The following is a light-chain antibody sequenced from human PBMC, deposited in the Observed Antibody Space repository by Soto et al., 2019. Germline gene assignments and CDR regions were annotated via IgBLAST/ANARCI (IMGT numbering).Light chain of an antibody. CDR1: SSDVGGYNY. V-gene: IGLV2-8*01. CDR2: EVS. J-gene: IGLJ1*01. Sequence: QSALTQPPSASGSPGQSVTISCTGTSSDVGGYNYVSWYQHHPGKAPKLMIYEVSQRPSGVPDRFSGSKSGNMASLTVSGLQAEDEADYYCSSYAGSNNPFVFGTGTKLTVL. CDR3: SSYAGSNNPFV.